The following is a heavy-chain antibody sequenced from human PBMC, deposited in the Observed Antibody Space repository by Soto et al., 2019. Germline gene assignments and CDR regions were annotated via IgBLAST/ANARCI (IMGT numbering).Heavy chain of an antibody. V-gene: IGHV3-33*01. Sequence: QVQLVESGGGVVQPGRSLRLSCAASGFTFSSYGMHWVRQAPGKGLEWVAVIWYDGSNKYYADSVQGRFTISRDNSKNTLYLQMNSLRAEETAVYCCARDRPPLAYCGGDCSSGDAFDIWGQGTMVTVSS. D-gene: IGHD2-21*02. CDR1: GFTFSSYG. J-gene: IGHJ3*02. CDR3: ARDRPPLAYCGGDCSSGDAFDI. CDR2: IWYDGSNK.